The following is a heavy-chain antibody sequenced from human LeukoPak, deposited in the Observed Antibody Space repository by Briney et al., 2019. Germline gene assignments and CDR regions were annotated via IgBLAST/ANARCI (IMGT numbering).Heavy chain of an antibody. J-gene: IGHJ4*02. D-gene: IGHD4-23*01. CDR3: SRTKYGGNSGYHFDY. CDR1: GFNFNYFA. Sequence: GGSLRLSCSASGFNFNYFAMSWIRQAPGKRLEWVSTIGDSGSGGSYADSVRGRFTISRDNSKNIVYRQIHSLRVDDSAVYYCSRTKYGGNSGYHFDYWGQGTLVTVSS. V-gene: IGHV3-23*01. CDR2: IGDSGSGG.